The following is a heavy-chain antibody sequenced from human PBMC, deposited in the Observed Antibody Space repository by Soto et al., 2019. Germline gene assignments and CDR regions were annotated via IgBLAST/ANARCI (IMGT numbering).Heavy chain of an antibody. CDR3: ARGQTGNTKANDY. V-gene: IGHV1-3*04. CDR2: LNTYNGNK. D-gene: IGHD3-9*01. CDR1: GYIFDTHE. J-gene: IGHJ4*02. Sequence: QVQLVQSGAEVKKPGASVKVSCKASGYIFDTHEIHWVRQAPGQGLEWMGWLNTYNGNKKYSQKFQGRVTITRDTSASTAHMELSTLRSEDTAVYFCARGQTGNTKANDYWGQGTLVTVSS.